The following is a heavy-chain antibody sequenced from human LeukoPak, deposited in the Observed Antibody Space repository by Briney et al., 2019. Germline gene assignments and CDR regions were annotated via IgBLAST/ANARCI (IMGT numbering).Heavy chain of an antibody. D-gene: IGHD3-22*01. CDR1: GFSFDEYT. CDR3: AKDLDSSGYRFYFRH. V-gene: IGHV3-43*01. Sequence: SGGSLRLSCAASGFSFDEYTLHWVRQAPGKGLEWVSLISWDGGSRDYADSVKGRFTISRDNSKNSLYLQMNSLRTEDTALYYCAKDLDSSGYRFYFRHWGQGTLVTVPS. CDR2: ISWDGGSR. J-gene: IGHJ1*01.